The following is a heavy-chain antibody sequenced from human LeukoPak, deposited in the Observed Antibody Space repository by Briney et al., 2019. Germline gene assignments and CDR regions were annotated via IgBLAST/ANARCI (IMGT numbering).Heavy chain of an antibody. CDR3: ARGSPTILIDY. V-gene: IGHV4-31*03. J-gene: IGHJ4*02. Sequence: SETLCLTCTVSGGSISSGGYYWSWIRQHPAKGVEWIGYIYYSGSTYYNPSLKSRVTISVDTSKNQFSLKLSSVTAADTAVYYCARGSPTILIDYWGQGTLVTVSS. CDR2: IYYSGST. CDR1: GGSISSGGYY. D-gene: IGHD3-3*01.